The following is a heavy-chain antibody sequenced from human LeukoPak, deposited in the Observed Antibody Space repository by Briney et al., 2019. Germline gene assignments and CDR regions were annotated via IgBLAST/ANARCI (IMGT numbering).Heavy chain of an antibody. CDR1: GGSISSSSYY. CDR2: IYYSGST. Sequence: SETLSLTCTVSGGSISSSSYYWGWIRQPPGTGLEWLWSIYYSGSTYYNPSLKSRVTISVDTSKNQSSLKLSSVTAAATAVYYCARGGWGPLDYWGQGTLVTVSS. D-gene: IGHD3-16*01. V-gene: IGHV4-39*07. CDR3: ARGGWGPLDY. J-gene: IGHJ4*02.